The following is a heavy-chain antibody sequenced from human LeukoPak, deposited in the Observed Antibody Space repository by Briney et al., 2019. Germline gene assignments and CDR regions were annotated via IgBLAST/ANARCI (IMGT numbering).Heavy chain of an antibody. J-gene: IGHJ4*02. V-gene: IGHV3-23*01. D-gene: IGHD1-26*01. CDR3: AKDRFGGSYHYFDY. CDR2: ISGSGGST. CDR1: GFTFSDYY. Sequence: PGGSLRLSCAASGFTFSDYYMSWIRQAPGKGLEWVSAISGSGGSTYYADSVKGRFTISRDNFKNTLYLQMNSLRAEDTAVYYCAKDRFGGSYHYFDYWGQGTLVTVSS.